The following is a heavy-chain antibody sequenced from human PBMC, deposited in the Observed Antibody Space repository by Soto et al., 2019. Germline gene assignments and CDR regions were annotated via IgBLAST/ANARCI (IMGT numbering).Heavy chain of an antibody. D-gene: IGHD4-17*01. V-gene: IGHV1-3*01. Sequence: QVQLVQSGAEVKKPGASVKVSCKASGYTFTSYAMHWVRQAPGQRLEWMGWINAGNGNTKYSQKFQGRVTITRDTSASTAYMELSSLRSEDTAVYYCARDYGGNSDFDYWGQGTLVTVSS. CDR2: INAGNGNT. J-gene: IGHJ4*02. CDR1: GYTFTSYA. CDR3: ARDYGGNSDFDY.